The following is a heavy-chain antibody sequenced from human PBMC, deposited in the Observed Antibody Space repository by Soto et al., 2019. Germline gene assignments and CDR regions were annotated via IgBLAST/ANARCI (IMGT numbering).Heavy chain of an antibody. CDR1: GFSFSSYD. Sequence: EVQLVESGGGLVQTGGSLRLSCEGSGFSFSSYDMHWVRQAAGKRLEWVDDIGADGDTYYSDYVKGRLNICKENTKNSWYLEMNSLRTGDTGVYDCEKAILYYYYGMGVWGQGTMVTVSS. CDR3: EKAILYYYYGMGV. V-gene: IGHV3-13*01. J-gene: IGHJ6*02. CDR2: IGADGDT.